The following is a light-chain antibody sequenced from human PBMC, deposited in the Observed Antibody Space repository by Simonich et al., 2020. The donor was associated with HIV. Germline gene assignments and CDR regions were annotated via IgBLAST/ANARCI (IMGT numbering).Light chain of an antibody. J-gene: IGKJ4*01. CDR2: WAS. Sequence: DIVMTQSPDSLAVSLGERPTINCKSSQSVLSSSNNKNSLVWYQQKPGQPHKLLIYWASTRESGVPDRFSGSGSGTDFTLTISSLQAEDVAVYYCQQYYSIPLTFGGGTKVEIK. CDR1: QSVLSSSNNKNS. V-gene: IGKV4-1*01. CDR3: QQYYSIPLT.